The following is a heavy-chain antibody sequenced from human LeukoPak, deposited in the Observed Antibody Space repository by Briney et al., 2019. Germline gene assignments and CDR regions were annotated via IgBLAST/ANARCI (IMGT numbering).Heavy chain of an antibody. Sequence: GGSLRLSCAASGFTFSSYAMSWVRQAPGKGLEWVSSISSSSSYISYADSVKGRFTISRDNAKNSLDLQMNSLRAEDTAVYYCAIDRYSSGWYTFDYWGQGTLVTVSS. J-gene: IGHJ4*02. CDR1: GFTFSSYA. V-gene: IGHV3-21*01. CDR3: AIDRYSSGWYTFDY. D-gene: IGHD6-19*01. CDR2: ISSSSSYI.